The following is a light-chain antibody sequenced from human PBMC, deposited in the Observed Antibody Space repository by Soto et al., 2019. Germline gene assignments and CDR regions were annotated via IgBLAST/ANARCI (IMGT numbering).Light chain of an antibody. J-gene: IGKJ1*01. CDR1: QGISTY. CDR2: AAS. V-gene: IGKV1-9*01. CDR3: LQDINYPWT. Sequence: DIQLTQSPSLLSASVGDRVTITCRASQGISTYLAWYQQTSGKAPKLLISAASTLQSGVPSRFSGSGSGTDFTLAISSLQPEDSATYYCLQDINYPWTFGQGTKVDIK.